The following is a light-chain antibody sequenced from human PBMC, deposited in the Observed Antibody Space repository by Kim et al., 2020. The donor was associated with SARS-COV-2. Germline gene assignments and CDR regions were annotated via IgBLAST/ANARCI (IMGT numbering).Light chain of an antibody. CDR2: SNN. J-gene: IGLJ3*02. V-gene: IGLV1-44*01. Sequence: ELTQPPSASGTPGQRVTISCSGSSSNIGINIVSWYKQLPGTAPKLHIYSNNQRPSGVPDRFSGSNSGTPASLAISGLQSEAEADYYCAAWDNSLNVWV. CDR1: SSNIGINI. CDR3: AAWDNSLNVWV.